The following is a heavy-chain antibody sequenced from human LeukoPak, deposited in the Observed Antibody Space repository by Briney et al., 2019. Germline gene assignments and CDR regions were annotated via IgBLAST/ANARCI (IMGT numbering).Heavy chain of an antibody. CDR2: ISDYNGKP. CDR1: RYTFTSYA. D-gene: IGHD5-12*01. CDR3: ARNILATMGDAFDL. J-gene: IGHJ3*01. V-gene: IGHV1-18*01. Sequence: ASLKDSCEASRYTFTSYAISCVPEAPGQGLEWMGWISDYNGKPKYAQKLQGRVNMTTDTPTSTAYMELRSLRSDDTAVYYCARNILATMGDAFDLRGQGTMVTVSS.